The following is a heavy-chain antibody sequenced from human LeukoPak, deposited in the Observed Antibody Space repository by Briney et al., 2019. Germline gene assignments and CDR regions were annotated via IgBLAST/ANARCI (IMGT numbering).Heavy chain of an antibody. Sequence: PSETLSLTCTVSGYSISSGYYWGWIRQPPGKGLEWIGSIYHSGSTYYNLSLKSRVTISVDTSKNQFSLKLSSVTAADTAVYYCARVGPRFLEWLSPYYFDYWGQGTLVTVSS. CDR3: ARVGPRFLEWLSPYYFDY. CDR1: GYSISSGYY. CDR2: IYHSGST. D-gene: IGHD3-3*01. J-gene: IGHJ4*02. V-gene: IGHV4-38-2*02.